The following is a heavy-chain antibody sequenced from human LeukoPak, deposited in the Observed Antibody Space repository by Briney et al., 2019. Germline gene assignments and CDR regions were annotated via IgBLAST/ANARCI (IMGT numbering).Heavy chain of an antibody. J-gene: IGHJ4*02. CDR2: ISSSVYI. CDR3: ARVASSGALRTDY. D-gene: IGHD2-15*01. V-gene: IGHV3-21*01. Sequence: GGSLRLSCAASGFTFSSYSMNWVRQAPGKGLEWVSSISSSVYINYADSLKGRFTISRDNAKNSLYLQMNSLRAEDTAVYYCARVASSGALRTDYWGQGTLVTVSS. CDR1: GFTFSSYS.